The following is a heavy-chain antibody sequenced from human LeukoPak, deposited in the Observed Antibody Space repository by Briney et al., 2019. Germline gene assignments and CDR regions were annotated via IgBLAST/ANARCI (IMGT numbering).Heavy chain of an antibody. CDR3: ARHQPHDDILTGYYHDAFDI. D-gene: IGHD3-9*01. Sequence: PSETLSLTCTVSGGSISSSSYYWGWIRQPPGKGLEWIGSIYYSGSTYYNPSLKSRVTISVDTSKNQFSLKLSSVTAADTAVYYCARHQPHDDILTGYYHDAFDIWGQGTMVTVSS. V-gene: IGHV4-39*01. CDR1: GGSISSSSYY. CDR2: IYYSGST. J-gene: IGHJ3*02.